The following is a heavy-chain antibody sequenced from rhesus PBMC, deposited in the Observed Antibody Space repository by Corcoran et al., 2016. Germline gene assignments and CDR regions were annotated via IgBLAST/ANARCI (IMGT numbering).Heavy chain of an antibody. CDR2: IYGTPPTT. J-gene: IGHJ4*01. CDR3: ARLLYGSSLTFDY. Sequence: QVQLQESGPGVVKPSETLSLTCAVSGGSISDSYRWSWMRQPPGKGLEWLGFIYGTPPTTNSTPSLKSRVPISKDTSKNQFSLKLSSVTAAATAMYYCARLLYGSSLTFDYWGPGVLVTVSS. V-gene: IGHV4S10*01. CDR1: GGSISDSYR. D-gene: IGHD4-29*01.